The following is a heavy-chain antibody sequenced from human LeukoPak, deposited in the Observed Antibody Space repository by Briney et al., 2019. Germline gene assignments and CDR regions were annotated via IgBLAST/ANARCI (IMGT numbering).Heavy chain of an antibody. V-gene: IGHV1-2*04. J-gene: IGHJ3*02. D-gene: IGHD3-22*01. CDR2: INPNSGGT. CDR3: ARADSSGYYNAFDI. CDR1: GYTFTGYY. Sequence: ASVKVSCKASGYTFTGYYMHWVRQAPGQGLEWMGWINPNSGGTNYAQKFQGWVTMTRDTSISTAYMELSRLRSDDTAVYYCARADSSGYYNAFDIWGQGTMVTVSS.